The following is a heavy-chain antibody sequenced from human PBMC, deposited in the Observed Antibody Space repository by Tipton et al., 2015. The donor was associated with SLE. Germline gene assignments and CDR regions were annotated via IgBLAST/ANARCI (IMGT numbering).Heavy chain of an antibody. CDR3: ARGVRLGFGEFYFDY. CDR1: GGSMNIGVLY. CDR2: ISYSGST. V-gene: IGHV4-31*02. Sequence: LRLSCTVSGGSMNIGVLYWGWIRQHPGKGLEWIGYISYSGSTYYNPSLKSRITISVDTSQNQFSLKLSSVTAADTAVYYCARGVRLGFGEFYFDYWGLGTLVAVSS. J-gene: IGHJ4*02. D-gene: IGHD3-10*01.